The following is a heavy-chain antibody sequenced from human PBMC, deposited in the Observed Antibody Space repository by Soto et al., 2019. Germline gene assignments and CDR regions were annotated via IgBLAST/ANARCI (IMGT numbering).Heavy chain of an antibody. V-gene: IGHV6-1*01. Sequence: PSQTLSLTCAISGDSVSSNSAAWNWIRQSPSRGLEWLGRTYYRSKWYNDYAVSVKSRITINPDTSKNQFSLQLNSVTPGDTAVYYCARDSYRYQTRNYYYYGMDVWGQGTTVTVSS. CDR1: GDSVSSNSAA. D-gene: IGHD2-2*01. J-gene: IGHJ6*02. CDR3: ARDSYRYQTRNYYYYGMDV. CDR2: TYYRSKWYN.